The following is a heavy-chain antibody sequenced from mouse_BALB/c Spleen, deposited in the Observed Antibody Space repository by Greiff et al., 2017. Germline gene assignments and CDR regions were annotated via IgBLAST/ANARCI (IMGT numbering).Heavy chain of an antibody. CDR1: GYTFTSYW. D-gene: IGHD2-3*01. Sequence: QVQLQQSGAELVKPGASVKLSCKASGYTFTSYWMHWVKQRPGQGLEWIGEINPSNGRTNYNEKFKSKATLTVDKSSSTAYMQLSSLTSEDSAVYYCARSGDGYPAYWGQGTLVTVSA. V-gene: IGHV1S81*02. CDR2: INPSNGRT. CDR3: ARSGDGYPAY. J-gene: IGHJ3*01.